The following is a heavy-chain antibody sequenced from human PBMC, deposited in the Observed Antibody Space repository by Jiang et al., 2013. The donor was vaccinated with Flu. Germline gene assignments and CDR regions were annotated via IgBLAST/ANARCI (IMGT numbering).Heavy chain of an antibody. CDR2: IKSIADGGTT. Sequence: LEWVGRIKSIADGGTTDYAAPVKGRFTISRDDSKNTLYLQMNSLKTEDTAVYYCIKVWTYCGRASCQTYWGQGTLVTVSS. CDR3: IKVWTYCGRASCQTY. J-gene: IGHJ4*02. D-gene: IGHD2-2*01. V-gene: IGHV3-15*05.